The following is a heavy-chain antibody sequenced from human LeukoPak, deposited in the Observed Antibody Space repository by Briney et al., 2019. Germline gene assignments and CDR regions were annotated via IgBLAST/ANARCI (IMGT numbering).Heavy chain of an antibody. CDR3: ATPSGSSDAFDI. Sequence: ASVKVSCKASGYTFTSYYMHWVRQAPGQGLEWMGIINPSGGGTSYAQKFQGRVTMTRDTSTSTVYMELSSLRSEDTAMYYCATPSGSSDAFDIWGQGTMVTVSS. V-gene: IGHV1-46*01. D-gene: IGHD1-26*01. CDR2: INPSGGGT. CDR1: GYTFTSYY. J-gene: IGHJ3*02.